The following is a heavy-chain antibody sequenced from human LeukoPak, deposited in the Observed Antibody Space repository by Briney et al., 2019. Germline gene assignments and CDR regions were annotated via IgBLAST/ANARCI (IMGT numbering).Heavy chain of an antibody. D-gene: IGHD3-10*01. V-gene: IGHV4-59*01. CDR1: GGSISSYY. Sequence: PSETLSLTCTVSGGSISSYYWSWIRRPPGKGLEWIGYIYYSGSTNYNPSLKSRVTISVDTSKNQFSLKLSSVTAADTAVYYCARERFGEYFDYWGQGTLVTVSS. CDR3: ARERFGEYFDY. CDR2: IYYSGST. J-gene: IGHJ4*02.